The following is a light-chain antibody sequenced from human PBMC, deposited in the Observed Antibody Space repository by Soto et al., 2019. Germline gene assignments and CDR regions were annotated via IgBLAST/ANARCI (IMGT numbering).Light chain of an antibody. CDR1: QSISSW. CDR3: QQYKSYPSP. Sequence: IQMTQLPSTLSALIGDRVPIXWRASQSISSWLAWYQQKPGKAPKLLIYDASSLESGVSSRFSGSGSGTEFTLTICRLQRDAFASFYCQQYKSYPSPFGHGTKVDIK. V-gene: IGKV1-5*01. J-gene: IGKJ1*01. CDR2: DAS.